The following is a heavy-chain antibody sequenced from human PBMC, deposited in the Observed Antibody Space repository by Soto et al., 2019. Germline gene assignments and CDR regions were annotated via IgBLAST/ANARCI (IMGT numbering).Heavy chain of an antibody. CDR2: ISSDARAK. CDR3: AKESGSRREFDY. V-gene: IGHV3-30*04. CDR1: GFTFNSYA. J-gene: IGHJ4*02. D-gene: IGHD3-10*01. Sequence: QVQLVESGGGVVQPGRSLSLSCAASGFTFNSYAIHWVRRAPGKGLEWVAGISSDARAKNYADSVKGRFTISRDDSRSTLYLQMNSLRDEDTAVYYCAKESGSRREFDYWGQGTLVTVSS.